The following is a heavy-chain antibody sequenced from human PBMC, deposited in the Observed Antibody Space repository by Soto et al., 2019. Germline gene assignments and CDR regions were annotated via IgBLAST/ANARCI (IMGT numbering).Heavy chain of an antibody. CDR3: ARGHIPVYGPVPDYFDS. D-gene: IGHD2-21*01. J-gene: IGHJ4*02. CDR1: GGSLRGSY. CDR2: VTHSGST. Sequence: QVHLQQWGAGLLKPSETLSLTCGVYGGSLRGSYWSWIRQPPGKALERLGKVTHSGSTTFNPSLKRRGSVSVDTSDNQFSLKLTSVTAADTAVYYCARGHIPVYGPVPDYFDSWGQGPLVTVSS. V-gene: IGHV4-34*02.